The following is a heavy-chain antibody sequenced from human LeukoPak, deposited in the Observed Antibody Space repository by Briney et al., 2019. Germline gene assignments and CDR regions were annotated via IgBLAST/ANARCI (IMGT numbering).Heavy chain of an antibody. CDR1: EFTFSNND. V-gene: IGHV3-13*01. D-gene: IGHD1-26*01. CDR2: IDTSGDT. J-gene: IGHJ3*02. CDR3: ARGSTTVAFEI. Sequence: PGGSLRLSCAASEFTFSNNDMHWVRQGPGKGLEWVSAIDTSGDTYYPGSVKGRFTISRENAKNILYLQMNSLRVGDTAVYYCARGSTTVAFEIWGQGTMVSVSS.